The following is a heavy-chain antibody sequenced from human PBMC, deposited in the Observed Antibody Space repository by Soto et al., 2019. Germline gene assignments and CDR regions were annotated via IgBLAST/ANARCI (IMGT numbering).Heavy chain of an antibody. V-gene: IGHV3-30*18. CDR3: AKDIAAAPYGMDV. J-gene: IGHJ6*02. Sequence: GESLRLACAVSGFTFSSFGMHWVRPAPGKGLEWVAVISYEGSNKYYANSVKGRFTISRDNSKNTLYLQMNSLRAEDTAVYYCAKDIAAAPYGMDVWGQGTTVTVSS. D-gene: IGHD6-13*01. CDR1: GFTFSSFG. CDR2: ISYEGSNK.